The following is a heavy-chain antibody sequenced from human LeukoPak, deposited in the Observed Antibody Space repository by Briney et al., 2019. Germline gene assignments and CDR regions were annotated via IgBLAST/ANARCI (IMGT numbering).Heavy chain of an antibody. V-gene: IGHV4-59*05. D-gene: IGHD2-2*01. CDR2: IYYSGST. J-gene: IGHJ6*02. CDR1: GGSISSYY. CDR3: NVVVPAAMRYYGMDV. Sequence: SETLSLTCTVSGGSISSYYWSWIRQPAGKGLEWIGSIYYSGSTYYNPSLKSRVTISVDTSKNQFSLKLSSVTAADTAVYYCNVVVPAAMRYYGMDVWGQGTTVTVSS.